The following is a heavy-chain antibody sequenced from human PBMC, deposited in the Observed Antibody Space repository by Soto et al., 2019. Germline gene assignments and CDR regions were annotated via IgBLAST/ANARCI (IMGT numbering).Heavy chain of an antibody. V-gene: IGHV1-18*01. CDR1: GYTFTSYG. D-gene: IGHD1-7*01. J-gene: IGHJ6*02. Sequence: ASVKVSCKASGYTFTSYGISWVRQAPGQGLEWMGWISAYNDNTNYAQKLQGRVTMTTDTSTSTAYMELRSLRSDDTAVYYCARGKGDLTGTTYYYYYYGMDVWGQGTTVTVSS. CDR2: ISAYNDNT. CDR3: ARGKGDLTGTTYYYYYYGMDV.